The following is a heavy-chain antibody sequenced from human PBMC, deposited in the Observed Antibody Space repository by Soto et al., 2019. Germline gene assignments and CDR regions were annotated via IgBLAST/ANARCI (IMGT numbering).Heavy chain of an antibody. CDR2: IYPGDSDT. CDR1: GYSFTKYW. J-gene: IGHJ3*02. Sequence: PGESLKISCQGSGYSFTKYWIGWVRQMPGRGLEWMGIIYPGDSDTRYSPSFQGQVTISADKSISSAYLQWSSLKASDTAMYYCARHLRVGAIDAFDIWGQGTMVTVSS. D-gene: IGHD1-26*01. CDR3: ARHLRVGAIDAFDI. V-gene: IGHV5-51*01.